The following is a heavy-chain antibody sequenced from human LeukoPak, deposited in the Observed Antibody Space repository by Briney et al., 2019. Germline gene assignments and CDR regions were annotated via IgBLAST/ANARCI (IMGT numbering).Heavy chain of an antibody. CDR1: GFTFSSYV. D-gene: IGHD7-27*01. Sequence: PGGSLRLSCATSGFTFSSYVMRWARQAPGKGVEGVSGISGSCGPTSYPVCVKGRFTISTDNSKNTFYLQMNSLIAKDTAVYYCAKSLTCWGFDYWGQGTLLTVSS. J-gene: IGHJ4*02. CDR2: ISGSCGPT. V-gene: IGHV3-23*01. CDR3: AKSLTCWGFDY.